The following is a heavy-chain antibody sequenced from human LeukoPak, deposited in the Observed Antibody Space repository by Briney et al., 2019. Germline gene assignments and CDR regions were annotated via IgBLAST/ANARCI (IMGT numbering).Heavy chain of an antibody. V-gene: IGHV3-9*01. CDR3: ARAVSSFGDLEVSWFDP. D-gene: IGHD3-10*01. CDR1: GFTFDDYA. Sequence: GGSLRLSCAASGFTFDDYAMHWVRQAPGKGLEWVSGISWNSGTIGCADSVKGRFTISRDNAKNSLYLQMNSLRAEDTAVYYCARAVSSFGDLEVSWFDPWGRGTLVTVSS. CDR2: ISWNSGTI. J-gene: IGHJ5*02.